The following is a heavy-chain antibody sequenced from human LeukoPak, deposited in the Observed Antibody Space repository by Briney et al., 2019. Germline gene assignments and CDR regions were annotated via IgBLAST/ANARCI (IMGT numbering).Heavy chain of an antibody. V-gene: IGHV5-51*01. CDR2: IYPGDSDT. CDR1: GYSFNTYW. CDR3: ATGGYCGGGSCYSFFDY. Sequence: GESLRISCKGSGYSFNTYWIGWVRQMPGKGLEWMGIIYPGDSDTRYSPSFEGQVTISADKSISTAYLQWSSLKASDTAMYYCATGGYCGGGSCYSFFDYWGQGTLVTVSS. D-gene: IGHD2-15*01. J-gene: IGHJ4*02.